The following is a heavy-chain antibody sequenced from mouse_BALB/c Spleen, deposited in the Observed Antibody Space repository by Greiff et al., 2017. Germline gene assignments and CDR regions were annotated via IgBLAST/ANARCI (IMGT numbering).Heavy chain of an antibody. Sequence: EVQLVESGGGLVKPGGSLKLSCAASGFTFSSYAMSWVRQSPEKRLEWVAEISSGGSYTYYPDTVTGRFTISRDNAKNTLYLEMSSLRSEDTAMYYCAQTARATFAYWGQGTLVTVSA. D-gene: IGHD3-2*01. CDR1: GFTFSSYA. CDR3: AQTARATFAY. V-gene: IGHV5-9-4*01. J-gene: IGHJ3*01. CDR2: ISSGGSYT.